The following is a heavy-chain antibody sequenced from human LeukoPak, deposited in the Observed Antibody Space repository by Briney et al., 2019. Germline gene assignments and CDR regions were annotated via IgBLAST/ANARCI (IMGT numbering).Heavy chain of an antibody. V-gene: IGHV4-39*07. Sequence: SETLSLTCTVSGDSISSSSYYWGWIRQPPGTGLEWIGSIHNSGSTYYSPSLKSRVTISLGTSKNQFSLKMSSVTAADTAVYYCARDISYDSSGYYWVGAFDMWGQGTLVTVSS. CDR2: IHNSGST. J-gene: IGHJ3*02. CDR1: GDSISSSSYY. D-gene: IGHD3-22*01. CDR3: ARDISYDSSGYYWVGAFDM.